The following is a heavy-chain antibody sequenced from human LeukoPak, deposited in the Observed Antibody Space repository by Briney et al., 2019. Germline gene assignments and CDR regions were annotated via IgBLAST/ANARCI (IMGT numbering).Heavy chain of an antibody. CDR1: GYTFTSYD. CDR3: ARGLLAVDTAMAEFDY. CDR2: MNPNSGNT. J-gene: IGHJ4*02. V-gene: IGHV1-8*01. Sequence: GASVKVSCKASGYTFTSYDINWVRQATGQGLEWMGWMNPNSGNTGYAQKFQGRVTMTRNTSISTAYMELSSLSSEDTAVYYCARGLLAVDTAMAEFDYWGQGTLVTVSS. D-gene: IGHD5-18*01.